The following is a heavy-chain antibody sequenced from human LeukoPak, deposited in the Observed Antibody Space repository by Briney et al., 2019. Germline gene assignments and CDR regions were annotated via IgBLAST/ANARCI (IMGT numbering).Heavy chain of an antibody. CDR1: GYTLTELS. Sequence: ASVKVSCKVSGYTLTELSMHWVRQAPGKGLEWMGGLDPEDGETIYAQKFQGRVTMTEDTSTDTAYMGLSSLRSEDTAVYYCATQGYYDYIWGSYRKGVPYTSIDYWGQGTLVTVSS. J-gene: IGHJ4*02. CDR2: LDPEDGET. V-gene: IGHV1-24*01. D-gene: IGHD3-16*02. CDR3: ATQGYYDYIWGSYRKGVPYTSIDY.